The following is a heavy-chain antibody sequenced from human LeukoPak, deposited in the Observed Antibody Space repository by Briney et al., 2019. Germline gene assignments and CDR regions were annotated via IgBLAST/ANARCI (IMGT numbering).Heavy chain of an antibody. Sequence: PSETLSLTCAVYGGSFSGYYWSWIRQPPGKGLEWIGNIYYSGSTYYNPSLKSRVTISVDTSKNQFSLKLSSVTAADTAVYYCARGHYYDSSGYYFGAGTTWFDPWGQGTLVTVSS. CDR2: IYYSGST. CDR3: ARGHYYDSSGYYFGAGTTWFDP. CDR1: GGSFSGYY. V-gene: IGHV4-34*01. D-gene: IGHD3-22*01. J-gene: IGHJ5*02.